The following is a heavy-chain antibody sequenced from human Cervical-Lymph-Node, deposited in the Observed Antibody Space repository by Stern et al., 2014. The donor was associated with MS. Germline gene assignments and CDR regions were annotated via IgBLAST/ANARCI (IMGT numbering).Heavy chain of an antibody. D-gene: IGHD1-14*01. CDR2: IYPGDSET. CDR3: ARQTTAWASDV. J-gene: IGHJ4*02. V-gene: IGHV5-51*01. Sequence: EVHLVESGAELIRPGESLKISCKGSGYKFSIYWIAWVRQMPGKGLEWMGIIYPGDSETRYSPSFQGQGNMSADKSTSTAYLQWSSLNASDTAMYFCARQTTAWASDVWGQGTLVTVSS. CDR1: GYKFSIYW.